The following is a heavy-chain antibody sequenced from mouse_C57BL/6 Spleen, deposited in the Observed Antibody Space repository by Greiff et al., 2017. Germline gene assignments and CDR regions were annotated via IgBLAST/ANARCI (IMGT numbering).Heavy chain of an antibody. V-gene: IGHV1-69*01. J-gene: IGHJ2*01. D-gene: IGHD1-1*01. CDR1: GYTFTSYW. CDR2: IDPSDSYT. CDR3: ARGPQYYGSSHVDY. Sequence: QVQLQQPGAELVMPGASVKLSCKASGYTFTSYWMHWVKQRPGQGLEWIGEIDPSDSYTNYNQKFKGKSTLTVDKSSSTAYMQLSSLTSEDSAVYYCARGPQYYGSSHVDYWGQGTTLTVSS.